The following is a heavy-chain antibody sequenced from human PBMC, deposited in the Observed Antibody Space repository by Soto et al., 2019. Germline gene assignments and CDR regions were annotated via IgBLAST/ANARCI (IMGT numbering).Heavy chain of an antibody. Sequence: GASVKVSCKASGYTFISYAIHWVRQAPGQRLEWMGWINAGNGNTKYSQKFQGRVTITRDTSASTAYMELSSLRSEDTAVYYCARGGYYYDSSGSPYFDYCGQGTLVTVSS. J-gene: IGHJ4*02. V-gene: IGHV1-3*01. D-gene: IGHD3-22*01. CDR2: INAGNGNT. CDR3: ARGGYYYDSSGSPYFDY. CDR1: GYTFISYA.